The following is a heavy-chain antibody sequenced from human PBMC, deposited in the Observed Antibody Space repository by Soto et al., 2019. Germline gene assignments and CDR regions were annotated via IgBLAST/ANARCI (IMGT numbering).Heavy chain of an antibody. V-gene: IGHV1-46*01. D-gene: IGHD2-2*02. CDR1: GYTFTSYY. J-gene: IGHJ6*02. Sequence: ASVKVSCKASGYTFTSYYMHWVRQAPGQGLEWMGIINPSGGSTSYAQKFQGRVTMTRDTSTSTVYMELSSLRSEDTAVYYCARPRNSVPDIVVVPAAIRSTDYYYYGMDVWGQGTSVTVS. CDR2: INPSGGST. CDR3: ARPRNSVPDIVVVPAAIRSTDYYYYGMDV.